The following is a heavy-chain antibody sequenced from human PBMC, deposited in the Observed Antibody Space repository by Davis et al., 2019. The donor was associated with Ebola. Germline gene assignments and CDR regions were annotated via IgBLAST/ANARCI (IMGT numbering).Heavy chain of an antibody. CDR1: GFTFSSYG. D-gene: IGHD3-3*01. CDR3: ARDRGTLRSLEWPDAFDI. J-gene: IGHJ3*02. Sequence: GESLKISCAASGFTFSSYGMHWVRQAPGKGLEWVAFIRYDGSNKYYADSVKGRFTISRDNSKNTLYLQMNSLRAEDMAMYYCARDRGTLRSLEWPDAFDIWGQGTMVTVSS. V-gene: IGHV3-30*02. CDR2: IRYDGSNK.